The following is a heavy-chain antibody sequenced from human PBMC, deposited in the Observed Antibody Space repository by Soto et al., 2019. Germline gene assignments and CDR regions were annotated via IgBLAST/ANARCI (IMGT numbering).Heavy chain of an antibody. Sequence: EVQLLESGGGLVQPGGSLRLSCAASGFTFSSYAMSWVRHAPGKGLEWVSAISGSGGSTYYEDSVKGRFTISRDNSKKTLDLQMNSLRAEDTAVYDCAKVLMTTVTTSAFDIWGQGTMVTVSS. V-gene: IGHV3-23*01. CDR2: ISGSGGST. J-gene: IGHJ3*02. D-gene: IGHD4-17*01. CDR3: AKVLMTTVTTSAFDI. CDR1: GFTFSSYA.